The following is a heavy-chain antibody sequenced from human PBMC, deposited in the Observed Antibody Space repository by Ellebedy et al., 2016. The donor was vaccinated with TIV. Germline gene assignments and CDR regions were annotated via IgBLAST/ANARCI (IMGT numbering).Heavy chain of an antibody. CDR2: IIPIFGTA. CDR1: GYTFTGYY. D-gene: IGHD6-19*01. Sequence: AASVKVSCKASGYTFTGYYMHWVRQAPGQGLEWMGGIIPIFGTANYAQKFQGRVTITADESTSTAYMELSSLRSEDTAVYYCASGEQWLAPAYWGQGTLVTVSS. V-gene: IGHV1-69*13. J-gene: IGHJ4*02. CDR3: ASGEQWLAPAY.